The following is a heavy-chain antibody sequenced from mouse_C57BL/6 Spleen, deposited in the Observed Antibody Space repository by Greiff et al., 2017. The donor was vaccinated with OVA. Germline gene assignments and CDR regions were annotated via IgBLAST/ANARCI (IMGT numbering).Heavy chain of an antibody. CDR2: IDPENGDT. J-gene: IGHJ2*01. Sequence: VQLKQSGAELVRPGASVKLSCTASGFNIKDDYMHWVKQRPEQGLEWIGWIDPENGDTEYASKFQGKATITADTSSNTAYLQLSSLTSEDTAVYYCTTLITTVVATEYWGQGTTLTVSS. CDR1: GFNIKDDY. V-gene: IGHV14-4*01. D-gene: IGHD1-1*01. CDR3: TTLITTVVATEY.